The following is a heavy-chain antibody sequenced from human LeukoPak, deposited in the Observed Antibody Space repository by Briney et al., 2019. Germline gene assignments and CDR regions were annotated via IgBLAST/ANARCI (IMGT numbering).Heavy chain of an antibody. D-gene: IGHD4/OR15-4a*01. Sequence: ASVKVSCKTSGGTFSSSAITWVRQAPGQGLEWMGRIIPVLNITSYAQKFQGRVTITAGTSTSTVYMELSSLRSEETAVYYCARDQGLTAPPPYGLDVWGQGTTVIVSS. CDR3: ARDQGLTAPPPYGLDV. CDR2: IIPVLNIT. J-gene: IGHJ6*02. CDR1: GGTFSSSA. V-gene: IGHV1-69*04.